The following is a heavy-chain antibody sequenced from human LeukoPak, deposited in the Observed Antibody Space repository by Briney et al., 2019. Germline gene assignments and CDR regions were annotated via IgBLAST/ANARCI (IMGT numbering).Heavy chain of an antibody. J-gene: IGHJ3*02. V-gene: IGHV1-2*02. D-gene: IGHD6-19*01. CDR1: GYTFTGYY. CDR2: INPNSGGT. Sequence: ASVKVSCKASGYTFTGYYMHWVRQAPGQGLEWMGWINPNSGGTNYAQKFQGRVTMTRDTSISTAYMELSRLRSDDTAVYYCAREENSSGWYACAFDIWGQGTMVPSLQ. CDR3: AREENSSGWYACAFDI.